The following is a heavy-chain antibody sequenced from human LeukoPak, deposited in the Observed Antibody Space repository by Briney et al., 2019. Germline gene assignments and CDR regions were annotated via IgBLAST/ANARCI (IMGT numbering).Heavy chain of an antibody. Sequence: GGSLRLSCAASGLIVSSNYMSWVRQAPGKGLEWVSITYSDGKTNYADSVKCRFTISRDNSKNTLPLQMNSLRAEDTAVYYCACSGPYSNGGVMTDYWGQGTLVTVSS. CDR2: TYSDGKT. CDR3: ACSGPYSNGGVMTDY. J-gene: IGHJ4*02. D-gene: IGHD6-19*01. V-gene: IGHV3-66*01. CDR1: GLIVSSNY.